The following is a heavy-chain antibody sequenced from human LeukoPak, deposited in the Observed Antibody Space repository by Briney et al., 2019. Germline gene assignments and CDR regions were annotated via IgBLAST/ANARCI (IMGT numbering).Heavy chain of an antibody. CDR3: GRDGGITLPYYFDS. J-gene: IGHJ4*02. CDR2: ITGLCGGT. D-gene: IGHD3-16*01. CDR1: GFMFDNYA. V-gene: IGHV3-23*01. Sequence: GESLTLSCAGSGFMFDNYAMKWVRQAPGTGLEWDSVITGLCGGTYYAESVEGRFTVSRDNSKNRLYLQMNSLRVYDTAVYRCGRDGGITLPYYFDSWGQGTLVTVAS.